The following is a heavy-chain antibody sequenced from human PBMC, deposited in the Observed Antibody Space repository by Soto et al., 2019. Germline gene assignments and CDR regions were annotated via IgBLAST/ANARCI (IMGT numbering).Heavy chain of an antibody. CDR1: GFTFNSYG. V-gene: IGHV3-30*18. Sequence: SLRLSCAASGFTFNSYGMHWVRQAPGKGLEWVAVISYDGSDKYYADSVKGRFTISRDNSKNTLYLQMSSLRAEDTAVYYCAKDLYDFWSGSYAMDVWGQGATVTVSS. CDR2: ISYDGSDK. D-gene: IGHD3-3*01. CDR3: AKDLYDFWSGSYAMDV. J-gene: IGHJ6*02.